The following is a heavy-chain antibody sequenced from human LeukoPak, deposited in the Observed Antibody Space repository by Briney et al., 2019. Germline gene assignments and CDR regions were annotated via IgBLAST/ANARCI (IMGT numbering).Heavy chain of an antibody. Sequence: SQTLSLTCTVSGGSISSGAYYWSWIRQHPGKGLEWIGYIYYSGSTYYNPSLKSRVTISVDTSKNQFSLKLSSVTAADTAVYYCASSIASYYYDSSGYPFDYWGQGTLVTVSS. V-gene: IGHV4-30-4*08. CDR3: ASSIASYYYDSSGYPFDY. CDR2: IYYSGST. J-gene: IGHJ4*02. D-gene: IGHD3-22*01. CDR1: GGSISSGAYY.